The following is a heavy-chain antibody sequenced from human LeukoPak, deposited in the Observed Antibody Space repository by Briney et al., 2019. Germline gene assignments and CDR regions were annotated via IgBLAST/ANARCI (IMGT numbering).Heavy chain of an antibody. CDR2: IIPMLDKP. D-gene: IGHD3-10*01. Sequence: SVKVSCKASGGTFNNYAVSWVRQAPGQGLEWMGRIIPMLDKPDYAQKFQGRVAITADKSTSIAYMELNSLRSEDTAVYYCARASYYGSRSRSLCLDVWGQGTMLTVSS. CDR1: GGTFNNYA. CDR3: ARASYYGSRSRSLCLDV. V-gene: IGHV1-69*04. J-gene: IGHJ3*01.